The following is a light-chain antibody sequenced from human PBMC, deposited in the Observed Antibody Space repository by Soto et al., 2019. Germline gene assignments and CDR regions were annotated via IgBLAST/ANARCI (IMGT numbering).Light chain of an antibody. CDR3: HQYYSFPRT. Sequence: SQSISSLLAWYQQKPGKAPKFLIYKASSLQSGVPSRFSGSVSGTEFTLTITSLQPDDFATYYCHQYYSFPRTFGKGTKV. CDR1: QSISSL. V-gene: IGKV1-5*03. CDR2: KAS. J-gene: IGKJ1*01.